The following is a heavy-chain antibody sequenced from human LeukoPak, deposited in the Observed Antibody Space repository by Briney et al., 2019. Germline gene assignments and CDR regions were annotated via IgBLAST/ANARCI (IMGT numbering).Heavy chain of an antibody. CDR2: ISSSSSYI. Sequence: GGSLRLSCAASGFTFSSYSMNWVRQAPGKGLEWVSSISSSSSYIYYADSVKGRFTISRDNAKNSLYLQMNSLRAEDTAVYYCARDGQYSSGWYSAESAKLGGYYFDYWGQGTLVTVSS. V-gene: IGHV3-21*01. D-gene: IGHD6-19*01. CDR1: GFTFSSYS. CDR3: ARDGQYSSGWYSAESAKLGGYYFDY. J-gene: IGHJ4*02.